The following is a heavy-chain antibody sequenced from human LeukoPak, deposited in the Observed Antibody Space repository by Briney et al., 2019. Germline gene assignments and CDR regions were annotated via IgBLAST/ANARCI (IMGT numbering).Heavy chain of an antibody. CDR1: GFTFSTHG. J-gene: IGHJ4*02. CDR3: ARSPLAIDY. CDR2: IWSDGSNQ. V-gene: IGHV3-33*01. Sequence: GGSLRLSCAASGFTFSTHGMHWVRQAPGKGLEWVAAIWSDGSNQYYAYSVKGRFTISRDNPKNTLFLQMNSLRAEDTAVYYCARSPLAIDYWGQGTLVTVSS.